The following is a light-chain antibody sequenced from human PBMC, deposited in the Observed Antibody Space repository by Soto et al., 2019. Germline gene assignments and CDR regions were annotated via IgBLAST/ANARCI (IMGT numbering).Light chain of an antibody. V-gene: IGKV1-39*01. CDR1: QSISSH. CDR3: QQSHSAPLT. CDR2: AAS. Sequence: QMTQSPSSLFASVGDRVTITCRASQSISSHLNWYQQKGGQTPRLLLYAASTLQSEVPPRFSGSGSGTEFTLTISGLQREDFATYSSQQSHSAPLTFGGGTKIQI. J-gene: IGKJ4*01.